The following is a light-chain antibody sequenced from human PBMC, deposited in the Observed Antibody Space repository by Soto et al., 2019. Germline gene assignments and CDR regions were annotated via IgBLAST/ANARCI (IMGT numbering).Light chain of an antibody. CDR2: GAS. CDR3: QQYGSSPPPYG. J-gene: IGKJ2*03. V-gene: IGKV3-20*01. CDR1: QSVSSSY. Sequence: EIVLTQSPGPLSLSPGERATLSCRASQSVSSSYLAWYQQKPGQAPRLLIYGASSRATGIPDRFSGSGSGTDFTITISRLEPEDFAVYYGQQYGSSPPPYGFGQGTKLEIK.